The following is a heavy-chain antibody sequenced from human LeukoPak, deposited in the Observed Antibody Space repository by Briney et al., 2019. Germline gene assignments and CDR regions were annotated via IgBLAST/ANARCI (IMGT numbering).Heavy chain of an antibody. CDR2: INHSGST. V-gene: IGHV4-34*01. CDR3: AREAEGSFDY. CDR1: GGSFSTYY. Sequence: PSETLSLTCAVYGGSFSTYYWTWIRQPPGKGLEWIGEINHSGSTNYNPSLKSRVTISVDTSKNQFSLKLSSVTAADTAVYYCAREAEGSFDYWAREPWSPSPQ. J-gene: IGHJ4*02.